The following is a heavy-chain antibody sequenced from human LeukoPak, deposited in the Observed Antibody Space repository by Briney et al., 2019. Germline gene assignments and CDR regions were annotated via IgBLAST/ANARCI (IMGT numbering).Heavy chain of an antibody. Sequence: GGSLRLSCAASGFTFSSYAMSWVRQAPGEGLEWVSAISGSGGSTYYADSVKGRFTISRDNSKNTLYLQMNSLRAEDTAVYYCAKWGSTSSACRFCYFDYWGQGTLVTVSS. D-gene: IGHD2-2*01. J-gene: IGHJ4*02. CDR3: AKWGSTSSACRFCYFDY. V-gene: IGHV3-23*01. CDR2: ISGSGGST. CDR1: GFTFSSYA.